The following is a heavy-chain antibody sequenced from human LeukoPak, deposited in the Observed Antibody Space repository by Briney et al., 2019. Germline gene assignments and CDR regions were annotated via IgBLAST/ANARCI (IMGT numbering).Heavy chain of an antibody. D-gene: IGHD2-2*01. Sequence: GGSLRLSCAASGFTFSNYWMTWVRQAPGKGLEWVANIKQDGSEKYYVDSVKGRFTISRDNAKNSLFLQTNSLGVEDTAVYYCASPFRVVVDVWGRGTLVTVSS. CDR1: GFTFSNYW. V-gene: IGHV3-7*01. J-gene: IGHJ2*01. CDR3: ASPFRVVVDV. CDR2: IKQDGSEK.